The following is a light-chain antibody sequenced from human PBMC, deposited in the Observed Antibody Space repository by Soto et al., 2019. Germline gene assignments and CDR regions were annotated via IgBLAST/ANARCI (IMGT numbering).Light chain of an antibody. CDR3: SSYAGSRYV. CDR2: EVT. CDR1: SSDVGGYNY. Sequence: QSALTQPPSASGSPGQSVTISCTGTSSDVGGYNYVSRYQQHPGKAPKLMIYEVTKRPSGVPDRFSGSKSGNTASLTVSGLQAEDEADYYCSSYAGSRYVFGTGTKLTVL. J-gene: IGLJ1*01. V-gene: IGLV2-8*01.